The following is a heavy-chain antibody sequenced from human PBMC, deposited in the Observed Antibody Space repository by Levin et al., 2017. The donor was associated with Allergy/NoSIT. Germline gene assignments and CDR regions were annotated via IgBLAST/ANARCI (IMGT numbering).Heavy chain of an antibody. CDR1: GGSFSGYY. Sequence: SQTLSLTCAVYGGSFSGYYWSWIRQPPGKGLEWIGEINHSGSTNYNPSLKSRVTISVDTSKNQFSLKLSSVTAADTAVYYCARGRPWFDPWGQGTLVTVSS. CDR2: INHSGST. CDR3: ARGRPWFDP. J-gene: IGHJ5*02. V-gene: IGHV4-34*01.